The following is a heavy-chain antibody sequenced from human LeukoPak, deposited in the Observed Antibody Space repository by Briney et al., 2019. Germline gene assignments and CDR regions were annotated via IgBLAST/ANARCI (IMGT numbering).Heavy chain of an antibody. CDR1: GGSISSSSYY. CDR3: ARTYYYDSSGYYTEDQQASDAFDI. Sequence: KPSETLSLTCTVSGGSISSSSYYWGWIRQPPGKGLEWIGSIYYSGSTYYNPSLKSRVTISVDTSKNQFSLKLSSVTAADTAVYYCARTYYYDSSGYYTEDQQASDAFDIWGQGTMVTVSS. V-gene: IGHV4-39*01. D-gene: IGHD3-22*01. CDR2: IYYSGST. J-gene: IGHJ3*02.